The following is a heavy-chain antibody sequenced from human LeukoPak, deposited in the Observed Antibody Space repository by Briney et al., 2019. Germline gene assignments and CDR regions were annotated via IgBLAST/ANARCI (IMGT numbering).Heavy chain of an antibody. CDR3: ARTLRRDGYNFGY. J-gene: IGHJ4*02. CDR1: GYTFTGYY. V-gene: IGHV1-2*02. D-gene: IGHD5-24*01. Sequence: ASVKVSCKASGYTFTGYYMHWVRQAPGQGLEWTGWINPNSGGTNYAQKFQGRVTMTRDTSISTAYMELSRLRSDDTAVYYCARTLRRDGYNFGYWGQGTLVTVSS. CDR2: INPNSGGT.